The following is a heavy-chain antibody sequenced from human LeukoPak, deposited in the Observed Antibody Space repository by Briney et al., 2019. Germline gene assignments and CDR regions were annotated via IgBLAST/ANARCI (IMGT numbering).Heavy chain of an antibody. J-gene: IGHJ5*02. Sequence: ASETLSLTCAVYGGSFSGYYWSWIRQPPGKGLEWIGEINHSGSTNYNPSLKSRVTISVDTSKNQFSLKLSSVTAADTAVYYCARGGGKDNWFDPWGQGTLVTVSS. V-gene: IGHV4-34*01. CDR2: INHSGST. CDR1: GGSFSGYY. CDR3: ARGGGKDNWFDP.